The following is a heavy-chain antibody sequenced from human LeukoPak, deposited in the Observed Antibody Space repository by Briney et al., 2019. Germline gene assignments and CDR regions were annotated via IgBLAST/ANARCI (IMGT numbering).Heavy chain of an antibody. Sequence: GGSLRLSCAASGFTFSDYYMSWIRQAPGKGLEWVSYISSSGSTIYYADSVKGRFTISRDNAKNSLYLQMNSLRAEDTAVYYCARDGREDIVVVPAAYAVYWGQGTLVTVSS. CDR1: GFTFSDYY. J-gene: IGHJ4*02. CDR3: ARDGREDIVVVPAAYAVY. V-gene: IGHV3-11*01. D-gene: IGHD2-2*01. CDR2: ISSSGSTI.